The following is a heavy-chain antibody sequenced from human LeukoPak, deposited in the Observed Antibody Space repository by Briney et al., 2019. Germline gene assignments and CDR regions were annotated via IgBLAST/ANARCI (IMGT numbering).Heavy chain of an antibody. V-gene: IGHV3-30-3*01. Sequence: GGSLRLSCAASEFSFNNFAMYWDRQAPGKGLEWLAVISYDGSIRYYADSVKGRFTISRDNSNNTLHLQMNSLRAEDTALYYCAREDNPLWFDPWGQGTLVTVSS. CDR3: AREDNPLWFDP. CDR2: ISYDGSIR. CDR1: EFSFNNFA. D-gene: IGHD1-1*01. J-gene: IGHJ5*02.